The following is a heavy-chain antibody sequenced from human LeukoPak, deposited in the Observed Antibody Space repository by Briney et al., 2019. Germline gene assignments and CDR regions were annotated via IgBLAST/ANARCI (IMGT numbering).Heavy chain of an antibody. CDR2: ISYDGSNK. CDR3: ARGLIVWGGIAAAASYYYYYMDV. CDR1: GFTFSNYA. J-gene: IGHJ6*03. D-gene: IGHD6-13*01. V-gene: IGHV3-30*04. Sequence: PGGSLRLSCAASGFTFSNYAIHWVRQAPGKGLEWVAIISYDGSNKYYADSVKGRFTISRDNSKNTLYLQMKSLRAEDTAVYYCARGLIVWGGIAAAASYYYYYMDVWGKGTTVTVSS.